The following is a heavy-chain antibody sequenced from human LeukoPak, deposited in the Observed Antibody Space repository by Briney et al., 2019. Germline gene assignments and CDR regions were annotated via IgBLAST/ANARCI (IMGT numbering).Heavy chain of an antibody. CDR3: AKSMGYSYGHDAFDI. D-gene: IGHD5-18*01. J-gene: IGHJ3*02. CDR1: GFTFDDYA. CDR2: TSWNSGGI. Sequence: GGSLRLSCAASGFTFDDYAIHWVRQAPGKGLEWVSGTSWNSGGIGYADSVKGRFTISRDNAKNSLYLQMNSLRAEDMALYYCAKSMGYSYGHDAFDIWGRGTMVTVSS. V-gene: IGHV3-9*03.